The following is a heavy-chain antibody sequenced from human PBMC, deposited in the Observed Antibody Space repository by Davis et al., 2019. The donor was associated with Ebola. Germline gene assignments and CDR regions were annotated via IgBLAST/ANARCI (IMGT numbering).Heavy chain of an antibody. J-gene: IGHJ6*01. CDR1: GFTVSNNY. V-gene: IGHV3-66*02. CDR2: IYSGGRT. CDR3: TLLQEHL. Sequence: GGSLRLSCAASGFTVSNNYMSWVRQAPGKGLEWVSVIYSGGRTYYADSVKGRFTISRDNSKNTLYLQMNSLHQGPIGLPPGTLLQEHLWG.